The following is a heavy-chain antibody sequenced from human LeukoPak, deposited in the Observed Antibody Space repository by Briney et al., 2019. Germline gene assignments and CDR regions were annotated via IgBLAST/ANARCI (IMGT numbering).Heavy chain of an antibody. CDR1: GFTFSSYW. CDR2: IKQDGSEK. CDR3: ARDAGNSSSWRAFDI. J-gene: IGHJ3*02. V-gene: IGHV3-7*03. Sequence: PGGSLRLSCAASGFTFSSYWMSWVRQAPGKGLEWVANIKQDGSEKYYVDSVKGRFTISRDNAKNSLYLQMNSLRAEDTAVYYCARDAGNSSSWRAFDIWGQGTMVTVSS. D-gene: IGHD6-13*01.